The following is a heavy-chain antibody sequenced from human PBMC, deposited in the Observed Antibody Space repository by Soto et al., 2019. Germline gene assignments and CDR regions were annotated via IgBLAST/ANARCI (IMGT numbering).Heavy chain of an antibody. CDR2: INHSGST. CDR1: GGSFSGYY. D-gene: IGHD3-9*01. Sequence: SETLSLTCAVYGGSFSGYYWTWIRQPPGKGLEWIGEINHSGSTNYNPSLKSRVTISVDTSKNQFSLKLSSVTAADTAVYYCAKGSQYDILTAYHAFDYWGQGTLVTVSS. J-gene: IGHJ4*02. CDR3: AKGSQYDILTAYHAFDY. V-gene: IGHV4-34*01.